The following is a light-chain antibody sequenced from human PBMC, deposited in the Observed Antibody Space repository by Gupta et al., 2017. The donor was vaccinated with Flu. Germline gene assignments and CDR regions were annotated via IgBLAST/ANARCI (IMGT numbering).Light chain of an antibody. CDR3: QQHYTTPYT. J-gene: IGKJ2*01. V-gene: IGKV4-1*01. CDR2: WTS. CDR1: QPGLYNSNSRNS. Sequence: SLGERAAINCMTSQPGLYNSNSRNSLAWYQQKPGQPPKLLIYWTSTRESGVPDRFNGSGSGTSFTLTINSLQAEDVAVYFCQQHYTTPYTFGQGTKVEIK.